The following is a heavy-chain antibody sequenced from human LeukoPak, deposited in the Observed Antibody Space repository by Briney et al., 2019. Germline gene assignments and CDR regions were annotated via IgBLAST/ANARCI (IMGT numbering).Heavy chain of an antibody. D-gene: IGHD6-19*01. V-gene: IGHV4-39*01. Sequence: SETLSLTRTVSGGSISSSSYYWGWIRQPPGKGLEWIGMIHYSGRTYYNTSLMSRVTISVDTSKDQFSLKLTSVSAADTAVYYCARLPVYSSGWQADFWGQGTLVTVSS. CDR1: GGSISSSSYY. J-gene: IGHJ4*02. CDR3: ARLPVYSSGWQADF. CDR2: IHYSGRT.